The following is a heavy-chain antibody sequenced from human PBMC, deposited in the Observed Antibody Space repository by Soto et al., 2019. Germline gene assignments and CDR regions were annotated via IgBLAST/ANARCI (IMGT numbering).Heavy chain of an antibody. J-gene: IGHJ6*02. CDR3: ARGIRIRYSSSLHDKWVYGMDV. CDR2: ISYDGSNK. D-gene: IGHD6-6*01. CDR1: GFTFSSYA. V-gene: IGHV3-30-3*01. Sequence: GGSLRLSCAASGFTFSSYAMHWVRQAPGKGLEWVAVISYDGSNKYYADSVKGRFTISRDNSKNTLYLQMNSLRAEDTAVYYCARGIRIRYSSSLHDKWVYGMDVWGQGTTVTVSS.